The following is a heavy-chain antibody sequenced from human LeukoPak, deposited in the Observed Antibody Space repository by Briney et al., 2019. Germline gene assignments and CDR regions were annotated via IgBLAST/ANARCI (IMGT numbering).Heavy chain of an antibody. J-gene: IGHJ4*02. D-gene: IGHD6-13*01. Sequence: SVKVSCKASGGTFSSYAISWVRQAPGQGLEWMGGIIPIFGTANYAQKFQGRVTITTDESTSTAYMELSSLRSEDTAVYYCARGVAAAGTSFDYWGQGTLVTVSS. CDR1: GGTFSSYA. CDR3: ARGVAAAGTSFDY. V-gene: IGHV1-69*05. CDR2: IIPIFGTA.